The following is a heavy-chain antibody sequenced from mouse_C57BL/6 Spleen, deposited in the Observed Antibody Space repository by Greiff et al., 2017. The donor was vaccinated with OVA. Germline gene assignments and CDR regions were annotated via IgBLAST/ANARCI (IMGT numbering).Heavy chain of an antibody. J-gene: IGHJ4*01. CDR2: IDPSDSYT. V-gene: IGHV1-69*01. CDR1: GYTFTSYW. CDR3: ARGYRGAMDY. Sequence: QVQLQQPGAELVMPGASVKLSCKASGYTFTSYWMHWVKQRPGQGLEWIGEIDPSDSYTNYNQKFKGKSTLNVDKSSSTAYMQLSSLTSEDSAVYYCARGYRGAMDYWGQGTSVTVSS.